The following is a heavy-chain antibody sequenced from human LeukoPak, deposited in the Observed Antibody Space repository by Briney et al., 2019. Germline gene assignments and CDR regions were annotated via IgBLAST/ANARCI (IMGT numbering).Heavy chain of an antibody. D-gene: IGHD6-19*01. Sequence: ASVKVSCKASGYTFTGYYMHWVRQAPGQGLEWMGWISAYNGNTNYAQKLQGRVTMTTDTSTSTAYMELRSLRSDDTAVYYCASAIAVAGVFDYWGQGTLVTVSS. CDR2: ISAYNGNT. J-gene: IGHJ4*02. CDR3: ASAIAVAGVFDY. CDR1: GYTFTGYY. V-gene: IGHV1-18*04.